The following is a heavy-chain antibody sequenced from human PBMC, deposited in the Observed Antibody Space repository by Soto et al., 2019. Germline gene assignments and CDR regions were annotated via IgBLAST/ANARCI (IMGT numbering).Heavy chain of an antibody. CDR2: ISYDGSDK. CDR3: AKDDDTAMGTITYYYYYYGMDV. D-gene: IGHD5-18*01. Sequence: GGSLRLSCAASRFTISGHAMHWVRQAPGKGLEWLAVISYDGSDKFYGDSVKGRFTISRDNSKNTLYLQMNSLRAEDTAVYYCAKDDDTAMGTITYYYYYYGMDVWGQGTTVTVSS. V-gene: IGHV3-30*18. J-gene: IGHJ6*02. CDR1: RFTISGHA.